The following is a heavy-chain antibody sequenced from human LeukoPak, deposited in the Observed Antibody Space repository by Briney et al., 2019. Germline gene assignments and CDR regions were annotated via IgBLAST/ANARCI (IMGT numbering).Heavy chain of an antibody. CDR2: INHSGST. D-gene: IGHD3-3*01. V-gene: IGHV4-34*01. CDR1: GGSFSGYY. J-gene: IGHJ4*02. CDR3: APLRFLEWSLDY. Sequence: SETLSLTCAVYGGSFSGYYWSWIRQPPGKGLEWIGEINHSGSTNYNPSLKSRVTILVDTSKNQFSLKLSSVTAADTAVYYCAPLRFLEWSLDYWGQGTLVTVSS.